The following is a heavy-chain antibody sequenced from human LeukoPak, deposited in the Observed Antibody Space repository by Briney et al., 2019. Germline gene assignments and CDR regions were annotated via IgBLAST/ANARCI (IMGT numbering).Heavy chain of an antibody. CDR1: GYSFTSYW. J-gene: IGHJ6*02. D-gene: IGHD2-8*02. Sequence: GESLKISCKGSGYSFTSYWIGWARQMPGKGLEWIGIIYPGDSDTRYSPSFQGQVTISADKSISTAYLQWSSLKASDTAMYYCASGSMGTGYGMDVWGQGTTVTVSS. CDR2: IYPGDSDT. V-gene: IGHV5-51*01. CDR3: ASGSMGTGYGMDV.